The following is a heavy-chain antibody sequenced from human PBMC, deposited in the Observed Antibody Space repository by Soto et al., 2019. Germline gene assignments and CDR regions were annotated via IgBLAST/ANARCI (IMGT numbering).Heavy chain of an antibody. J-gene: IGHJ5*02. Sequence: SLRLSCAASGFDFSDYYMSWSRLAPGKGLEWISYISDSGSPLYYADSVKGRFSISRDNARKSVYLQMNSLRDEDTAVYYCARQINWRDGGAWGQGTLVTVSS. CDR3: ARQINWRDGGA. V-gene: IGHV3-11*01. CDR1: GFDFSDYY. CDR2: ISDSGSPL. D-gene: IGHD3-16*01.